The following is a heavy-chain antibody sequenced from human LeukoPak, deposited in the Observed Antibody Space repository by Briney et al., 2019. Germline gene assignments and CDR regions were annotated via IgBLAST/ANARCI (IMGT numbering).Heavy chain of an antibody. V-gene: IGHV3-53*01. CDR1: GFTVSSNY. CDR3: ARNIYGDYDYYYYYYMDV. CDR2: IYSGGST. D-gene: IGHD4-17*01. Sequence: GGSLRLSCAASGFTVSSNYMSWVRQAPGKGLEWVSVIYSGGSTYYADSVKGRFTISRDNSKNTLYLQMNSLRAEDTAVYYCARNIYGDYDYYYYYYMDVWGKGTTVTVSS. J-gene: IGHJ6*03.